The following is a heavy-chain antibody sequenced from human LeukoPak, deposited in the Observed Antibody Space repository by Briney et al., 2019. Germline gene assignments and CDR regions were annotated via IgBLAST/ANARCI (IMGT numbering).Heavy chain of an antibody. Sequence: GGTLRLSCAASGFTFSSYGMSWVRQAPGKGLEWVSSISGSGGSTNYADSVKGRFTISRDNSKNTVYVQMNSLKTEDTAVYYCTSRPLLSYYGSGRTRSDYWGQGTLVTVSS. V-gene: IGHV3-23*01. CDR1: GFTFSSYG. CDR2: ISGSGGST. CDR3: TSRPLLSYYGSGRTRSDY. D-gene: IGHD3-10*01. J-gene: IGHJ4*02.